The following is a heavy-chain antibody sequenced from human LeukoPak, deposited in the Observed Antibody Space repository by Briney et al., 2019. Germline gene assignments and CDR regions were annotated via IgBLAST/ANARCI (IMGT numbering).Heavy chain of an antibody. V-gene: IGHV1-69*05. Sequence: VASVKVSCKASGGTFSSYAISWVRQAPGQGLEWMGGIIPIFGTANYAQKFQGRVTITRATSASTAYMELSSLRSEDTAVYYCARVGYSGYDSRPVFNYWGQGTLVTVSS. J-gene: IGHJ4*02. CDR3: ARVGYSGYDSRPVFNY. CDR1: GGTFSSYA. D-gene: IGHD5-12*01. CDR2: IIPIFGTA.